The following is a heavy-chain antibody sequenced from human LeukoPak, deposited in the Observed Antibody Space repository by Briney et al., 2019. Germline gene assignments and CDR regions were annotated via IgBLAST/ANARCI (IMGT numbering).Heavy chain of an antibody. CDR1: GGSISSDSFY. J-gene: IGHJ3*02. CDR2: IYYSGGT. Sequence: PSETLSLTCIVSGGSISSDSFYWGWIRQPPGKGLEWIGSIYYSGGTYSNPSLKSRVTMSVDTSKNQFSLKLSSVTAADTAVYYCARGRIAAARRAFDIWGQGTMVTVSS. CDR3: ARGRIAAARRAFDI. V-gene: IGHV4-39*07. D-gene: IGHD6-13*01.